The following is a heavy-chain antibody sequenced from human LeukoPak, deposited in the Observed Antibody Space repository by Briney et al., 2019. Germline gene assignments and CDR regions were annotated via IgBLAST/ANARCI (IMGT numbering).Heavy chain of an antibody. CDR3: ARVRVVTPHYFDY. CDR2: IYHSGST. J-gene: IGHJ4*02. D-gene: IGHD4-23*01. Sequence: PSETLSLTCAVYGGSFSGYYWSWIRQPPGKGLEWIGEIYHSGSTNYNPSLKSRVTISVDKSKNQFSLKLSSVTAADTAVYYCARVRVVTPHYFDYWGQGTLVTVSS. CDR1: GGSFSGYY. V-gene: IGHV4-34*01.